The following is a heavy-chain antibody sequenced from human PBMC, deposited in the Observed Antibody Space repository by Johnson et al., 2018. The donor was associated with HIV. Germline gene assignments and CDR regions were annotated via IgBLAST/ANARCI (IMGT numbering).Heavy chain of an antibody. CDR3: ASGYYYGSGTYHGAFDI. CDR2: ISSSGSTI. J-gene: IGHJ3*02. D-gene: IGHD3-10*01. CDR1: GFTFSDFY. Sequence: QVQLVESGGGLVKPGGSLRLSCAASGFTFSDFYMSWIRQAPGKGLAWVSYISSSGSTIYYADSVKGRFTISSDNAKNSLYLQMHSLRAEDTAVYYCASGYYYGSGTYHGAFDIWGQGTMVTVSS. V-gene: IGHV3-11*04.